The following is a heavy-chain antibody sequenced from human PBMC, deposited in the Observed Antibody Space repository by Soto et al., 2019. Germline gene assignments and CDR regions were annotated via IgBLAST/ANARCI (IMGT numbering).Heavy chain of an antibody. CDR3: ARAGWAVVVVAATYFDY. J-gene: IGHJ4*02. V-gene: IGHV3-7*03. CDR2: IKQDGSEK. D-gene: IGHD2-15*01. CDR1: GFTLSSYC. Sequence: PGGSLRLSFAASGFTLSSYCMSWVREAPVHVLEWVANIKQDGSEKYYVDSLKVRFTISRDNAKNSLYLQMNSLRAEDTAVYYCARAGWAVVVVAATYFDYWGQGTLVTDSS.